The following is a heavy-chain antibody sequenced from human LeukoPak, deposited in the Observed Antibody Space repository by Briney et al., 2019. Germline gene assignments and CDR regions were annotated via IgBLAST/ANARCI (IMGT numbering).Heavy chain of an antibody. CDR3: ARGPHYYDSSGYYYPFDY. D-gene: IGHD3-22*01. V-gene: IGHV4-59*01. CDR2: IYYSGST. CDR1: GGSFSGYY. J-gene: IGHJ4*02. Sequence: SETLSLTCAVYGGSFSGYYWSWIRQPPGKGLEWIGYIYYSGSTNYNPSLKSRVTISVDTSKNQFSLKLSSVTAADTAVYYCARGPHYYDSSGYYYPFDYWGQGTLVTVSS.